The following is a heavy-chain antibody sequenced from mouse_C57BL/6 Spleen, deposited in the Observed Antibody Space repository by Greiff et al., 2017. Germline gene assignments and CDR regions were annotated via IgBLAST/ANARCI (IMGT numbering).Heavy chain of an antibody. D-gene: IGHD1-1*01. CDR2: IYPGDGDT. CDR1: GYAFSSYW. J-gene: IGHJ2*01. V-gene: IGHV1-80*01. CDR3: ARSDYYGSSYNY. Sequence: VKLQESGAELVKPGASVKISCKASGYAFSSYWMNWVKQRPGKGLEWIGKIYPGDGDTNYNGKFKGKATLTADKSSSTAYMQLSSLTSEDSAVYFCARSDYYGSSYNYWGQGTTLTVSS.